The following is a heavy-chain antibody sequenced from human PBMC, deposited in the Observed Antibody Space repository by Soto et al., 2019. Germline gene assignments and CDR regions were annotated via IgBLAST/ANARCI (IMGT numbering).Heavy chain of an antibody. D-gene: IGHD3-10*01. CDR2: IKQDGSEK. CDR1: GLTFSSYW. V-gene: IGHV3-7*01. J-gene: IGHJ4*02. Sequence: PGGSLRLSCAASGLTFSSYWMSWVRQAPGKGLEWVANIKQDGSEKYYVDSVKGRFTISRDNAKNSLYLQMNSLRAEDTAVYFCARDTNYYASGSGVDYWGQGILVTVSS. CDR3: ARDTNYYASGSGVDY.